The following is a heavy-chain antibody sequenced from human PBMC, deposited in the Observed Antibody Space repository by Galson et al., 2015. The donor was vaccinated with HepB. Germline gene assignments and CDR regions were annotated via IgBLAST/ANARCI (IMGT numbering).Heavy chain of an antibody. CDR1: GFTFRNYA. Sequence: SLRLSCAASGFTFRNYAMHWVRQAPGKGLDFVSAISGNGDITYYADSVKGRFSISRDNSKNIVYFQMTSLRPEDTAVYYCAKDSTGVYFDSWGQGTLVTVSS. V-gene: IGHV3-64D*06. J-gene: IGHJ4*02. CDR3: AKDSTGVYFDS. CDR2: ISGNGDIT. D-gene: IGHD7-27*01.